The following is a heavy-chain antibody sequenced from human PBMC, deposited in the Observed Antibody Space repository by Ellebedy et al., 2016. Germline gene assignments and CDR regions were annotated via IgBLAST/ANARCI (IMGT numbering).Heavy chain of an antibody. CDR1: GGSISSGGYY. CDR3: ARHRIVRGVIITAHYYYYYMDV. CDR2: IYYSGST. J-gene: IGHJ6*03. Sequence: SETLSLTXTVSGGSISSGGYYWSWIRQHPGKGLEWIGYIYYSGSTYYNPSLKSRVTISVDTSKNQFSLKLSSVTAADTAVYYCARHRIVRGVIITAHYYYYYMDVWGKGTTVTVSS. D-gene: IGHD3-10*02. V-gene: IGHV4-31*03.